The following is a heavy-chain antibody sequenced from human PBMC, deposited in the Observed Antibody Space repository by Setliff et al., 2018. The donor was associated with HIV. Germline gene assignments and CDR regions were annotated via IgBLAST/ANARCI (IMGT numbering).Heavy chain of an antibody. V-gene: IGHV4-39*01. Sequence: PSETLSLTCSVSGDSISRNNYYGGWTCQSPGKGLEWAGSISSSGGTSYSAASLKSRVTLSIDTSKNQFSLKLTSVTAADTAMYYCASTGWAQLIQGAWFGPWGQGVLVTVSS. CDR3: ASTGWAQLIQGAWFGP. CDR1: GDSISRNNYY. D-gene: IGHD2-8*01. CDR2: ISSSGGT. J-gene: IGHJ5*02.